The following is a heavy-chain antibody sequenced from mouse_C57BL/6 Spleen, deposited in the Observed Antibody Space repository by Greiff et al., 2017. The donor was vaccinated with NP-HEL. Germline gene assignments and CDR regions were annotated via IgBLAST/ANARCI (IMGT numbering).Heavy chain of an antibody. Sequence: QVQLKQPGAELVMPGASVKLSCKASGYTFTSYWMHWVKQRPGQGLEWIGEIDPSDSYTNYNQKFKGKSTLTVDKSSSTAYMQLSSLTSEDSAVYYCARSYYGSSPHWYFDVWGTGTTVTVSS. J-gene: IGHJ1*03. CDR3: ARSYYGSSPHWYFDV. CDR2: IDPSDSYT. V-gene: IGHV1-69*01. CDR1: GYTFTSYW. D-gene: IGHD1-1*01.